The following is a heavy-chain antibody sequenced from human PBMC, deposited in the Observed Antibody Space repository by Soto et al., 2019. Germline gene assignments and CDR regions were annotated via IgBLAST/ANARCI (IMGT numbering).Heavy chain of an antibody. CDR3: ATVLRFLEWLPIYYYYYYMDV. CDR1: GFTFNSYW. V-gene: IGHV3-7*01. D-gene: IGHD3-3*01. CDR2: IKQDGSEK. J-gene: IGHJ6*03. Sequence: PGGSLRLSCAASGFTFNSYWMSWVRQAPGKGLEWVANIKQDGSEKYYVDSVKGRFTISRDNAKNSLYLQMNSLRAEDTAVYYCATVLRFLEWLPIYYYYYYMDVWGKGTTVTVSS.